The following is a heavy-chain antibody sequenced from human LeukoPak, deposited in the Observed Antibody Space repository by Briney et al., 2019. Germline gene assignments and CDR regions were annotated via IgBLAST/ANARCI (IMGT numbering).Heavy chain of an antibody. CDR3: AREVIVVVPAAIHYWFDP. V-gene: IGHV3-33*08. Sequence: PGGSLRLSCAASGFTFSSYAMHWVRQAPGKGLEWVAVIWYDGSNKYYADSVKGRFTISRDNSKNTLDLQMNSLRAEDTAVYYCAREVIVVVPAAIHYWFDPWGQGTLVTVSS. CDR2: IWYDGSNK. D-gene: IGHD2-2*02. J-gene: IGHJ5*02. CDR1: GFTFSSYA.